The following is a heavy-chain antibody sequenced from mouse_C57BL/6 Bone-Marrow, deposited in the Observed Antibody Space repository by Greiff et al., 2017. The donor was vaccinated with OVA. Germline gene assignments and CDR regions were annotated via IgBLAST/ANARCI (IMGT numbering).Heavy chain of an antibody. D-gene: IGHD2-4*01. V-gene: IGHV1-52*01. J-gene: IGHJ2*01. CDR2: IDPSDSET. CDR3: ARCDFYYFDY. Sequence: QVQLQQPGAELVRPGSSVKLSCKASGYTFTSYWMHWVKQRPIQGLEWIGNIDPSDSETHYNQKFKDKATWTVDKSSSTAYMQLSSLTSEDSAVYYCARCDFYYFDYWGQGTTLTVSS. CDR1: GYTFTSYW.